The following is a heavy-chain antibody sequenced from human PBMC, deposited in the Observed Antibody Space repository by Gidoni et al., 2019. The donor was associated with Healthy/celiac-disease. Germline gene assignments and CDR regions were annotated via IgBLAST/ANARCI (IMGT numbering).Heavy chain of an antibody. J-gene: IGHJ3*02. CDR3: ARLSEMEEEGLGAFDI. V-gene: IGHV4-59*01. D-gene: IGHD7-27*01. CDR2: IYYSGST. Sequence: QVQLQESGPGLVKPSETLSLNCTVAGGSISSYYWSWIRQPPGKGLEWIGYIYYSGSTNYNPSLKSRVTISVDTSKNQFSLKLSSVTAADTAVYYCARLSEMEEEGLGAFDIWGQGTMVTVSS. CDR1: GGSISSYY.